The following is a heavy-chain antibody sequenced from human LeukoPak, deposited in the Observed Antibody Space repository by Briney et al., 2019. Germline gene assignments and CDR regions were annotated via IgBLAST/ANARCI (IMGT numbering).Heavy chain of an antibody. J-gene: IGHJ4*02. D-gene: IGHD6-6*01. Sequence: PGGSLRLSCAASGFTFSSYSMNWVRQAPGKGLEWVSSISSSSSYIYYADSVKGRFTISRDNAKNSLYLQMNSLRAEDTAVYYCARDRDSSSSAYYFDYWGQGTLVPVSS. V-gene: IGHV3-21*01. CDR3: ARDRDSSSSAYYFDY. CDR2: ISSSSSYI. CDR1: GFTFSSYS.